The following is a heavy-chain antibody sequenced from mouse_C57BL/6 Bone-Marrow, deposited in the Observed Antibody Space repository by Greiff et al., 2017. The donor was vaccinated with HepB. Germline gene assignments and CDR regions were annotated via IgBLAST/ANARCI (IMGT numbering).Heavy chain of an antibody. J-gene: IGHJ3*01. D-gene: IGHD3-3*01. V-gene: IGHV1-81*01. CDR2: IYPRSGNT. Sequence: VQVVESGAELARPGASVKLSCKASGYTFTSYGISWVKQRTGQGLEWIGEIYPRSGNTYYNEKFKGKATLTADKSSSTAYMELRSLTSEDSAVYFCARGGRGFAYWGQGTLVTVSA. CDR1: GYTFTSYG. CDR3: ARGGRGFAY.